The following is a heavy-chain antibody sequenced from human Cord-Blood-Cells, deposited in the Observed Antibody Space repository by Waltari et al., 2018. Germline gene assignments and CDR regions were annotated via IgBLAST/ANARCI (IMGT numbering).Heavy chain of an antibody. V-gene: IGHV4-34*01. CDR3: ASSRGYWYFDL. CDR2: INHSGST. J-gene: IGHJ2*01. D-gene: IGHD5-12*01. CDR1: GGSFRGYY. Sequence: QVQLQQWGAGLLKPSETLSLTCAVYGGSFRGYYWSWIRQPPGKGLEWIGEINHSGSTNYNPSLKSRVTISVDTSKNQFSRKLSSVTAADTAVYYCASSRGYWYFDLWGRGTLVTVSS.